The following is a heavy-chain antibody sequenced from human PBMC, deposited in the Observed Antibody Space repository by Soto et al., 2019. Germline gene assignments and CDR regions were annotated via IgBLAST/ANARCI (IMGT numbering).Heavy chain of an antibody. CDR2: IYYSGST. Sequence: SETLSLTCTVSGGSISSYYWSWIRQPPGKGLEWIGYIYYSGSTNYNPSLKSRVTISVDTSKNQFSLKLSSVTAADTVVYYCARDRGLLDPWGQGTLVTVSS. V-gene: IGHV4-59*01. D-gene: IGHD3-16*01. CDR1: GGSISSYY. J-gene: IGHJ5*02. CDR3: ARDRGLLDP.